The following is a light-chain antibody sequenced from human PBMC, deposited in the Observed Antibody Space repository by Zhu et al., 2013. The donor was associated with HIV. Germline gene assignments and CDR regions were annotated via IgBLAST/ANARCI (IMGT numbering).Light chain of an antibody. CDR1: QTISTY. CDR2: GAS. V-gene: IGKV1-39*01. Sequence: DIQMSQSPSSLSAFVGDRVTITCRASQTISTYVNWYQYKPGKGPRLLIHGASSLQSGVPSRFSGGGSGTGFTLTITSLQPEDSATYYCQQSYTTPITFGQGTRLEIK. J-gene: IGKJ5*01. CDR3: QQSYTTPIT.